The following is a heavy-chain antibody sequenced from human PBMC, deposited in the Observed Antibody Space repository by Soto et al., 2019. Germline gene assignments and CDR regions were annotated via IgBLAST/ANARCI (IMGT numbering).Heavy chain of an antibody. D-gene: IGHD4-4*01. CDR2: IIPIFGTA. Sequence: SVKVSCKASGGTFSSYAISWVRQAPGQGLEWMGRIIPIFGTANYAQKFQGRVTITADESTSTAYMELSSLRSEDTAVYYCARIVEMATITIDDWGQGTLVTVSS. CDR1: GGTFSSYA. CDR3: ARIVEMATITIDD. J-gene: IGHJ4*02. V-gene: IGHV1-69*13.